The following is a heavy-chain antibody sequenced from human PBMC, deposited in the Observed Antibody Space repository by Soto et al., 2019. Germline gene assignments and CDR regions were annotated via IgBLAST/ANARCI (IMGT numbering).Heavy chain of an antibody. CDR1: GFTFSSYW. V-gene: IGHV3-74*01. Sequence: GGSLRLSCAASGFTFSSYWMHWVRQAPGKGLVWVSRINSDGSSTSYAASVNGRFTIPRYNAMNTLYLKMNSLRAEDTAVYYCARVDPSIAAANYYYYYMDVWGKGTTVTVSS. CDR2: INSDGSST. CDR3: ARVDPSIAAANYYYYYMDV. D-gene: IGHD6-13*01. J-gene: IGHJ6*03.